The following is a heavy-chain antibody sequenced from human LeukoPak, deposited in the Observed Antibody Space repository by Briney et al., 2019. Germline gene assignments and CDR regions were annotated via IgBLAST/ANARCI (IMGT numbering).Heavy chain of an antibody. CDR3: SRGVAALDY. V-gene: IGHV3-30*03. CDR1: GFTFSSYG. Sequence: GGSLRLSCAASGFTFSSYGMHWVRQAPGKGLEWVAVISYDGSNKYYADSVKGRFTISRDNSKNTLYLQMNSLRAEDTAVYYCSRGVAALDYWGQGTLVTVSS. J-gene: IGHJ4*02. D-gene: IGHD6-19*01. CDR2: ISYDGSNK.